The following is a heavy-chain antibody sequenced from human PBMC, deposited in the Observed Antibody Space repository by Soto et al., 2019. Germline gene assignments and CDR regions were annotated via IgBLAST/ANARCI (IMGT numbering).Heavy chain of an antibody. V-gene: IGHV3-72*01. CDR2: STGKAQGHTI. CDR1: GFTFSDYH. CDR3: FRCPPGD. Sequence: GGSLRLSCAASGFTFSDYHMDWVRQAPGQGLEWVGRSTGKAQGHTIEYAASVKGRFTISRDDSKDSLYLDMQSLKTEDTAIYYCFRCPPGDWGQGALVTVSS. J-gene: IGHJ4*02.